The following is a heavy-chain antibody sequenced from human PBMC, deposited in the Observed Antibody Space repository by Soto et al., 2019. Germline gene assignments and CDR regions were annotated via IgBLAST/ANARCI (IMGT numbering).Heavy chain of an antibody. D-gene: IGHD5-18*01. V-gene: IGHV1-2*02. Sequence: VASVKVSCKTSGYTFTDYYTHWVRQAPGQGLEWMGWMNPKSGGAYFAQKFQGRVTLTRDTSIGTAYIEVNSLTSDDTAVYFCTRENIENSDGLYDAFDIWGQGPTVNVSS. CDR1: GYTFTDYY. J-gene: IGHJ3*02. CDR2: MNPKSGGA. CDR3: TRENIENSDGLYDAFDI.